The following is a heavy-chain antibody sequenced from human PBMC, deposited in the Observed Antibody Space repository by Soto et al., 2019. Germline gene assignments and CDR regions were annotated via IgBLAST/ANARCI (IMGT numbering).Heavy chain of an antibody. D-gene: IGHD2-15*01. V-gene: IGHV1-69*01. J-gene: IGHJ6*02. CDR3: ARDNCSGGSCYERYYYGMDV. Sequence: QVQLVQSGAEVKKPGSSVKVSCKASGGTFSSYAISWVRQAPRQGLEWMGGIIPIFGTANYAQKFQGRVTITADESTSTAYMELSSLRSEDTAVYYCARDNCSGGSCYERYYYGMDVWGQGTTVTVSS. CDR2: IIPIFGTA. CDR1: GGTFSSYA.